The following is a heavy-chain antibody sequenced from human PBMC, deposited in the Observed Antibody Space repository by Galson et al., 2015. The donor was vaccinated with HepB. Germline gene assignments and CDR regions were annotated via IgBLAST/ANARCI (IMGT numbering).Heavy chain of an antibody. CDR2: ISARGDTT. CDR1: GFTFNSYS. Sequence: SLRLSCAASGFTFNSYSMNWVRQAPGKGLEWVSIISARGDTTFYADSVKGRFTISRDNSENSLYLQINSLRAEDTAVYYCAISRIVGRWYFDSWGQGTVVTVSS. D-gene: IGHD4-23*01. V-gene: IGHV3-23*01. J-gene: IGHJ4*02. CDR3: AISRIVGRWYFDS.